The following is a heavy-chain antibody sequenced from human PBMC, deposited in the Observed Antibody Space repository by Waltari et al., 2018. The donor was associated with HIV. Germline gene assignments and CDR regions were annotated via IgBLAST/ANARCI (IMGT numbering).Heavy chain of an antibody. CDR3: ARYRYSGSYSPYNYDMDV. J-gene: IGHJ6*02. CDR1: GYSFTSYW. D-gene: IGHD1-26*01. Sequence: EIQLVQSGAEAKETRESLRISWRGFGYSFTSYWIDWGRHMPGKGLEWIGIIYPGDSDTRYSPSFQGQGTISADKSINTAYLQWSRLKASDTAIYYCARYRYSGSYSPYNYDMDVWGHGTTVTVSS. V-gene: IGHV5-51*03. CDR2: IYPGDSDT.